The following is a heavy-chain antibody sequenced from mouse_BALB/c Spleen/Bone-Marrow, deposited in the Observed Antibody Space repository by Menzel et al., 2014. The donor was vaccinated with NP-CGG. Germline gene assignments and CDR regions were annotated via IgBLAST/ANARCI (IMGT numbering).Heavy chain of an antibody. CDR1: GYTFTSYD. V-gene: IGHV1S56*01. CDR3: ARGGGYAMDY. CDR2: IYPGDDNT. J-gene: IGHJ4*01. Sequence: QVQLKHSGPELVKPGALVKISCKASGYTFTSYDINWVKQRPGQGLEWIGWIYPGDDNTKYNEKFKGKATLTADKSSSTAYMQLSSLTSENSAVYFCARGGGYAMDYWGQGSSVTVSS.